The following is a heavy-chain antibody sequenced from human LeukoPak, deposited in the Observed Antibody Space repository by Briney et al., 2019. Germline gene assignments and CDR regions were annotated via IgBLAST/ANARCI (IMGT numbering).Heavy chain of an antibody. D-gene: IGHD3-10*01. CDR2: IFYSGGT. J-gene: IGHJ3*02. V-gene: IGHV4-34*12. CDR1: GGSFSDYW. Sequence: SETLSLTCAVYGGSFSDYWYAWIRQTPGKGLEWIGNIFYSGGTYYSPSLTSRVTISLDTSRNQFSLKLNSVTAADTAVYYCAKSNGYGLVDIWGQGTMVTVSS. CDR3: AKSNGYGLVDI.